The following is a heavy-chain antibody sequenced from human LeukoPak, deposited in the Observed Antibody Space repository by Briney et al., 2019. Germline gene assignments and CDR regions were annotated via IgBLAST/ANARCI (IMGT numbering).Heavy chain of an antibody. Sequence: GGSLRLSCAASGFTSSDYWMHWVRQAPGKGLEWVANIKQDGSEKNYVASVKGRFTISRDNSKNTLYLQMNSLRAEDTAVYYCARLELLVGFFDYWGQGTLVTVSS. CDR2: IKQDGSEK. J-gene: IGHJ4*02. CDR1: GFTSSDYW. D-gene: IGHD1-7*01. V-gene: IGHV3-7*01. CDR3: ARLELLVGFFDY.